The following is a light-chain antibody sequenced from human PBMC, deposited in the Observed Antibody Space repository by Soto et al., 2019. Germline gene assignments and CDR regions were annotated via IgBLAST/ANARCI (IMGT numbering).Light chain of an antibody. Sequence: QSALTQPASVSGSPGQSITISCTGTSSDVGSYNLVSWYQQHPGKAHKLMIYEGSKRPSGVSNRFSGSKSGNTASLTISGLKAEDEADYYCCSYAGSSTPVVFGGGTKLTVL. V-gene: IGLV2-23*01. J-gene: IGLJ2*01. CDR3: CSYAGSSTPVV. CDR2: EGS. CDR1: SSDVGSYNL.